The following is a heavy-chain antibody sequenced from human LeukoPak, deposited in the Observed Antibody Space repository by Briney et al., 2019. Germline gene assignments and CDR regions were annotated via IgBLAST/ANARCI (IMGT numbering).Heavy chain of an antibody. CDR3: ARSYCSSTSCYAFDY. J-gene: IGHJ4*02. Sequence: GESLQISCKGSGYSLTSYWIGWVRQMPGKGLEWMGIIYPGESDTRYSPSFQGQVTISADKSIRAAYLQWSSLKASDTAMYYCARSYCSSTSCYAFDYWGQGTLVTVSS. CDR1: GYSLTSYW. D-gene: IGHD2-2*01. CDR2: IYPGESDT. V-gene: IGHV5-51*01.